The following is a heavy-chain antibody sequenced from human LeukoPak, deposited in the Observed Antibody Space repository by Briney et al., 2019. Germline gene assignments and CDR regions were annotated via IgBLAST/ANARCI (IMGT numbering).Heavy chain of an antibody. J-gene: IGHJ6*03. CDR3: ASGLDTAMVTQVTYYYYYMDV. CDR2: IIPIFGTA. CDR1: GGTFSSYA. Sequence: SVKVSCKASGGTFSSYAISWVRQATGQGLEWMGGIIPIFGTANYAQKFQGRVTITADESTSTAYMELSSLGSEDTAVYYCASGLDTAMVTQVTYYYYYMDVWGKGTTVTISS. V-gene: IGHV1-69*13. D-gene: IGHD5-18*01.